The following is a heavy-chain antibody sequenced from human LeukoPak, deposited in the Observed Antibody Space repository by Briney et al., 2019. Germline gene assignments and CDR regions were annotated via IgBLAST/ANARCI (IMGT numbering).Heavy chain of an antibody. CDR3: ARPRVDSSGYYYLRRLRDAFDI. CDR2: INHSGST. D-gene: IGHD3-22*01. J-gene: IGHJ3*02. V-gene: IGHV4-34*01. Sequence: PSETLSLTCAVYGGSFSGYYWSWNRQPPGKGLEWIGEINHSGSTNYNPSLKSRVTISVDTSKNQFSLKLSSVTAADTAVYYCARPRVDSSGYYYLRRLRDAFDIWGQGTMVTVSS. CDR1: GGSFSGYY.